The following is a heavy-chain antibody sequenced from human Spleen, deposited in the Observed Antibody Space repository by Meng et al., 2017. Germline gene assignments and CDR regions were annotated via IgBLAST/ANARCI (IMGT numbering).Heavy chain of an antibody. Sequence: EVELVGSGVGWVHPGGSLRLSCAASGSTFSTCGMTGVRQAAGKGLEWVSTIRASDGATYYADSGKGRFTISRDNSKNTLYLQMSSLRAEDTAVYYCLKGGWGSIFDYWGQGTLVTVSS. CDR2: IRASDGAT. CDR1: GSTFSTCG. V-gene: IGHV3-23*04. CDR3: LKGGWGSIFDY. D-gene: IGHD2-21*01. J-gene: IGHJ4*01.